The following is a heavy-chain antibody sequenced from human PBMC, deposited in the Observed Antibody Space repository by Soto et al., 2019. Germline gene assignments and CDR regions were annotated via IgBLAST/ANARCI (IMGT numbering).Heavy chain of an antibody. CDR1: GASLNSCGYY. D-gene: IGHD2-8*02. CDR2: FYYTGTT. V-gene: IGHV4-61*08. J-gene: IGHJ4*01. CDR3: ATISYWVKDY. Sequence: SGTLSLTCTVSGASLNSCGYYLSWIRQPPGKGLEWIGYFYYTGTTKYNPSLESRVTISADTSKNQFSMNLTSVTAADTAVYYCATISYWVKDYWGQGALVTGSS.